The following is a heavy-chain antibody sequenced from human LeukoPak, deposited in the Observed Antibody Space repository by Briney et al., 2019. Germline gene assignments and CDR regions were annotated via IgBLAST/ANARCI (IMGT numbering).Heavy chain of an antibody. CDR3: ARGIKQQLWPHDAFDI. V-gene: IGHV1-69*13. D-gene: IGHD6-13*01. CDR2: IIPIFGTA. J-gene: IGHJ3*02. Sequence: ASVKVSCKASGGTFSSYAISWVRQAPGQGLEWMGGIIPIFGTANYAQKFQGRVTITADESTSTAYMELSSLRSEDTAVYYCARGIKQQLWPHDAFDIWGQGTMVTVSS. CDR1: GGTFSSYA.